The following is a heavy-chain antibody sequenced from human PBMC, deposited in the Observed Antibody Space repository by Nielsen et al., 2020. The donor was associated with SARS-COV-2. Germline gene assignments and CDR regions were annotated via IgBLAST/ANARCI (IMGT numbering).Heavy chain of an antibody. CDR1: GYTFTSYG. V-gene: IGHV1-2*02. D-gene: IGHD5-24*01. Sequence: ASVKASCKASGYTFTSYGISWVRQAPGQGLEWMGWINPDSGGTDYAQKFQGRVTMTRDTSISTAYMELTWLRSDDTAVCFCARELTVGMAINGDFDIWGQGTMVTVSS. J-gene: IGHJ3*02. CDR3: ARELTVGMAINGDFDI. CDR2: INPDSGGT.